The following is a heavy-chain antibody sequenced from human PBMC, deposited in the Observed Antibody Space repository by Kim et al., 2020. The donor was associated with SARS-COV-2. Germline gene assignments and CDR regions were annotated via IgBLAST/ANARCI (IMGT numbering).Heavy chain of an antibody. CDR3: AKEGGYPRNAFDI. J-gene: IGHJ3*02. D-gene: IGHD3-22*01. Sequence: GGSLRLSCAASGFTFDDYAMHWVRQAPGKGLEWVSGISWNSGSIGYADSVKGRFTISRDNAKNSLYLQMNSLRAEDTALYYCAKEGGYPRNAFDIWGQGTMVTVSS. CDR2: ISWNSGSI. CDR1: GFTFDDYA. V-gene: IGHV3-9*01.